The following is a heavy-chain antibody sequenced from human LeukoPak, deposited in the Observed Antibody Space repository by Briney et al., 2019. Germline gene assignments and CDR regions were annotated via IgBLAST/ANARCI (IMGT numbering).Heavy chain of an antibody. CDR3: ARGRLGGSSSDWFDP. V-gene: IGHV1-46*01. J-gene: IGHJ5*02. CDR1: GYTFTSYY. CDR2: INPSGGST. D-gene: IGHD6-6*01. Sequence: ASVKVSCKASGYTFTSYYMHWVRQAPGQGLEWMGIINPSGGSTSYAQKFQGRVAMTRDTSTSTVYMELSSLRSEDTAVYYCARGRLGGSSSDWFDPWGQGTLVTVSS.